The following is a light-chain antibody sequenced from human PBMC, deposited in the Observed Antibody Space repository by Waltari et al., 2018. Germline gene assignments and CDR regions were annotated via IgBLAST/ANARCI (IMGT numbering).Light chain of an antibody. J-gene: IGLJ1*01. V-gene: IGLV2-14*03. CDR1: RSDLYDYNY. CDR3: VSYTLNTNFYV. CDR2: DGN. Sequence: QSALTQPASVSGSPGQSITISCTGIRSDLYDYNYVPSYRQFSGKAPKLIIYDGNSRPSGISKRFSGSKSGNTASLVISGLQAEDVADYYCVSYTLNTNFYVFGTGTKVTVL.